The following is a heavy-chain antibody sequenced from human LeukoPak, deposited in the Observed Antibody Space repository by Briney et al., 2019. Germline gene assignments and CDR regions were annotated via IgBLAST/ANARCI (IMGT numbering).Heavy chain of an antibody. V-gene: IGHV1-2*02. CDR3: ARGLGGFFLEWLSYYYYGMDV. CDR2: INPNSGGT. J-gene: IGHJ6*02. CDR1: GYTFTGYY. D-gene: IGHD3-3*01. Sequence: ASVKVSCKASGYTFTGYYMHWVRQAPGRGLEWMGWINPNSGGTNYAQKFQGRVTMTRDTSISTAYMELSSLRSEDTAVYYCARGLGGFFLEWLSYYYYGMDVWGQGTTVTVSS.